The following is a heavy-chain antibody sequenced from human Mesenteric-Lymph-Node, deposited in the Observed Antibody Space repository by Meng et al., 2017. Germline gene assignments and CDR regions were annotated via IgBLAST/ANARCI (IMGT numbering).Heavy chain of an antibody. V-gene: IGHV5-51*01. CDR1: GYGFFSYW. CDR3: ARAEHGSYCSGGTCYHFGFDY. Sequence: GESLKISCKGLGYGFFSYWIGWVRQMSGKGLEWMGIIYPGDSDTRYNPSIHRQVTISADKSISTAYLQWSSLKASDTAMYYCARAEHGSYCSGGTCYHFGFDYWGQGTLVTVSS. J-gene: IGHJ4*02. D-gene: IGHD2-15*01. CDR2: IYPGDSDT.